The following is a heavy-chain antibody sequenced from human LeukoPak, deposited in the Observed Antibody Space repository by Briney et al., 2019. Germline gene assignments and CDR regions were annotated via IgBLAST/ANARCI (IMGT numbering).Heavy chain of an antibody. V-gene: IGHV4-59*11. J-gene: IGHJ4*02. CDR3: ASYSSVWYNDFDY. CDR1: GDSISMHY. D-gene: IGHD6-13*01. CDR2: IDHTGST. Sequence: SETLSLTCSVSGDSISMHYWSWIRQPPGKGLEWIGYIDHTGSTNYNPSLNSRVTISRDMSKNHFSLELSSVTAADTAVYFCASYSSVWYNDFDYWGQGTLVTVSS.